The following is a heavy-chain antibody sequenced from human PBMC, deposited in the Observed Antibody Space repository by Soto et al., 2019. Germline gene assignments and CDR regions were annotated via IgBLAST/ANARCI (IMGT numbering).Heavy chain of an antibody. V-gene: IGHV1-69*01. CDR1: GGTFSSYA. J-gene: IGHJ6*02. Sequence: QVQLVPSGAEVKKPGSSVKVSCTASGGTFSSYAISWVRQAPGHGLEWMGGIIPISGTANYAQKFQGRVTITADESTSTAYMELSSLRSEATAVYYCARSQGSSTSLEIYYYYYYGMDVWGQGPTVTVSS. D-gene: IGHD2-2*01. CDR2: IIPISGTA. CDR3: ARSQGSSTSLEIYYYYYYGMDV.